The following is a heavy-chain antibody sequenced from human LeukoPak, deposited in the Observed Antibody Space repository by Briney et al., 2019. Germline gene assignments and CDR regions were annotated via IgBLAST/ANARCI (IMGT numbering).Heavy chain of an antibody. CDR2: VYYSGST. V-gene: IGHV4-59*01. Sequence: SETLSLTCNVSGGSISSYYWGWVRQPPGKGLEWIGYVYYSGSTDYNPSLKSRVTISVDSSKNQFSLNLKSVTAADTAVYYCARDSNSHLYSYSSMDVWGKGTTVTVSS. J-gene: IGHJ6*03. D-gene: IGHD4-11*01. CDR3: ARDSNSHLYSYSSMDV. CDR1: GGSISSYY.